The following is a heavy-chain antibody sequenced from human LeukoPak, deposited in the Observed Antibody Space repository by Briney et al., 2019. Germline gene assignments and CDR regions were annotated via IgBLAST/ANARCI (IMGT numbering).Heavy chain of an antibody. D-gene: IGHD5-24*01. CDR3: ARASSLKMGYYFDY. V-gene: IGHV3-21*01. Sequence: PGGTLRLSCAASGFIFSSHGMNWVRQAPGKGLEWVSSISSSSSYIYYADSVKGRFTISRDNAKNSLYLQMNSLRAEDTAVYYCARASSLKMGYYFDYWGQGTLVTVSS. J-gene: IGHJ4*02. CDR2: ISSSSSYI. CDR1: GFIFSSHG.